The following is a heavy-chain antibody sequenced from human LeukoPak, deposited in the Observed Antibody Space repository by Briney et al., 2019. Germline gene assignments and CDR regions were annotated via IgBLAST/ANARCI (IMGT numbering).Heavy chain of an antibody. Sequence: GGSLRLSCAASGFTFSSYGMHWVRQPPGKGLEWVALISYDGSNKYYADSVKGRFTISRDNSKNTLYLQMNSLSAEGTAVYYCAKDSGSGSYYIDYWGQGTLVTVSS. V-gene: IGHV3-30*18. CDR1: GFTFSSYG. CDR3: AKDSGSGSYYIDY. CDR2: ISYDGSNK. D-gene: IGHD3-10*01. J-gene: IGHJ4*02.